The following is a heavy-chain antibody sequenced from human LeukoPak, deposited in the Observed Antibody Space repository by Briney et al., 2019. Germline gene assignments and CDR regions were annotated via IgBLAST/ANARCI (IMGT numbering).Heavy chain of an antibody. V-gene: IGHV1-46*01. D-gene: IGHD3-3*01. Sequence: ASVKVSCKASGYTFTSYYMHWVRQAPGQGLEWMGIINPSGGTTDYAQKFQGRVTMTRDTSTSTVYMELSSLRSEDTAVYYCARPYYDFWSGYSPFDYWGQEPWSPSPQ. CDR3: ARPYYDFWSGYSPFDY. CDR2: INPSGGTT. J-gene: IGHJ4*01. CDR1: GYTFTSYY.